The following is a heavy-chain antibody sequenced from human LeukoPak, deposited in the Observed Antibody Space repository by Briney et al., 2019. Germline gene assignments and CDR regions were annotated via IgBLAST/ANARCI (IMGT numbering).Heavy chain of an antibody. D-gene: IGHD3-10*01. CDR1: GFTFSSYA. Sequence: GGSLRLSCAASGFTFSSYAMHWVRQAPGKGLEYVSAISSNGGSTYYANSVKCRFTISRDNSKNTLYLQMGSLRAEDMAVYYCARSPKGFGEFDYWGQGTLVTVSS. J-gene: IGHJ4*02. V-gene: IGHV3-64*01. CDR2: ISSNGGST. CDR3: ARSPKGFGEFDY.